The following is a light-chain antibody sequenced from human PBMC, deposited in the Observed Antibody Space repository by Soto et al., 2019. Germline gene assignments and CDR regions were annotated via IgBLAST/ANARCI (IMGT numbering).Light chain of an antibody. Sequence: DIQMTQSPSTLSASVGDRVTITCRASQSITTWLAWYQQKPGKAPKLLIYKASSLESGVPSRFSGSGSGTEFTLTISSLQPVDFAAYSCQQYNSYSRTFGQGTKVDIK. CDR3: QQYNSYSRT. J-gene: IGKJ1*01. CDR1: QSITTW. V-gene: IGKV1-5*03. CDR2: KAS.